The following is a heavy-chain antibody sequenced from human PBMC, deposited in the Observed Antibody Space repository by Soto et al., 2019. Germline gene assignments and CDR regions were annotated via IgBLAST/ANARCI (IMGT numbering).Heavy chain of an antibody. J-gene: IGHJ4*02. CDR3: ARDSGGYLSY. CDR1: GGSIISGGYH. V-gene: IGHV4-31*03. Sequence: QVQLQESGPGLVKPSQTLSLTCTVSGGSIISGGYHWSWIRQPPGKGLEWIGYIYYTGTTYYNPSLKSRVTISVDTSKNQFSLKLNSVTAADTAVYYYARDSGGYLSYWGQGTLVTVSS. CDR2: IYYTGTT. D-gene: IGHD1-26*01.